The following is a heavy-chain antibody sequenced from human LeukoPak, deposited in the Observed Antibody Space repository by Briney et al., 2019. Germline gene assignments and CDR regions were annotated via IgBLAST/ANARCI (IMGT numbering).Heavy chain of an antibody. D-gene: IGHD2-8*01. V-gene: IGHV4-59*01. Sequence: SETLSLTCTVSGGSISSYYWSWIRQPPGKGLEWSGYIYYRGSTNYNPSLKSRVTISVDTSKNQFSLKLSSVTAADTAVYYCARDTWGYCTNGVCSEAFDIWGQGTMVTVSS. CDR1: GGSISSYY. J-gene: IGHJ3*02. CDR3: ARDTWGYCTNGVCSEAFDI. CDR2: IYYRGST.